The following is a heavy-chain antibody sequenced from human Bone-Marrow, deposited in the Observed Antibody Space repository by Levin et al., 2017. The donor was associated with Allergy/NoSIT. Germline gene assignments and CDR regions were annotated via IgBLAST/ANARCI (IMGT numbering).Heavy chain of an antibody. CDR1: GFTFSSYG. J-gene: IGHJ4*02. CDR3: ATDAGTLGISAPYFDH. D-gene: IGHD7-27*01. Sequence: PGGSLRLSCTASGFTFSSYGMHWVRQAPGKGLEWVTVIWYDGSNKYYADSVKGRFTISRDNSENTLYLQMNSLRTEDTAIYYCATDAGTLGISAPYFDHWGQGALVTVSS. CDR2: IWYDGSNK. V-gene: IGHV3-30*02.